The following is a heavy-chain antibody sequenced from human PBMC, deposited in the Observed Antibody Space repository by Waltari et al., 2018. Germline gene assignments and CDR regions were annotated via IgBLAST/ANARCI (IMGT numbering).Heavy chain of an antibody. D-gene: IGHD3-22*01. CDR1: GFTFSSYE. V-gene: IGHV3-48*03. J-gene: IGHJ6*03. CDR3: ARGQGLAYHYYYMDV. CDR2: IDWRSSVI. Sequence: EVQVVESGGGFVQPGGSLRLSCAASGFTFSSYEMNWVRQAPGKGLEWVSYIDWRSSVINYADSVKGRFTISRDNARNSLVLQMNSLRAEDTAVYYCARGQGLAYHYYYMDVWGKWTTVTVS.